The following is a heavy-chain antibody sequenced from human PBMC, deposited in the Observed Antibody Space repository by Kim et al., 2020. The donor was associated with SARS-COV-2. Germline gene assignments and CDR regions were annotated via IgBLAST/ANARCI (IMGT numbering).Heavy chain of an antibody. CDR3: SRDNGGDLDFDV. D-gene: IGHD2-21*02. CDR2: ISTTTGKP. J-gene: IGHJ4*02. V-gene: IGHV7-4-1*02. CDR1: GYTFTSYA. Sequence: ASVKVSCKASGYTFTSYAMNWVRQVPGQGLEWMGWISTTTGKPTYAQGFTGRFVFSLDTPVATAYLQISGLKAEDTAVHYCSRDNGGDLDFDVWGQGTLV.